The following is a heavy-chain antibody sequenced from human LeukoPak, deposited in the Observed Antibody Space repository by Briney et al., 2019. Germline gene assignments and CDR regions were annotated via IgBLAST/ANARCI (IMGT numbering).Heavy chain of an antibody. CDR2: IQSSGTT. D-gene: IGHD3-22*01. V-gene: IGHV4-4*07. CDR1: GGSIRSYY. J-gene: IGHJ4*02. Sequence: SETLTLTCIVSGGSIRSYYWNWIRQPAGKGLEWIGRIQSSGTTNYNPSLKSRLTMSVDTSKNQFSLRLSSVTAADTAVYYCAREGYYDSSGYYRTGNFDYWGQGTLVTVSS. CDR3: AREGYYDSSGYYRTGNFDY.